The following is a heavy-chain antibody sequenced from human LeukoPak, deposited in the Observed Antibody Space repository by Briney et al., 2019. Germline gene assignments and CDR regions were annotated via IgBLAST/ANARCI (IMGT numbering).Heavy chain of an antibody. D-gene: IGHD6-13*01. J-gene: IGHJ4*02. CDR3: ARGYSSNFDY. CDR1: GGTFSSYA. V-gene: IGHV1-69*05. Sequence: GASVMVSCKASGGTFSSYAISWVRQAPGQGLEWMGRIIPIFGTANYAQKFQGRVTITTDESTSTAYMELSSLRSEDTAVYYCARGYSSNFDYWGQGTLVTVSS. CDR2: IIPIFGTA.